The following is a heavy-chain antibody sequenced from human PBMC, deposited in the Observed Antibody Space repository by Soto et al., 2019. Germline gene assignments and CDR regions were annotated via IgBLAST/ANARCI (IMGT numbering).Heavy chain of an antibody. J-gene: IGHJ4*02. CDR2: IIPIFGTP. Sequence: QVQLVQSGAEVKKPGSSVKVSCKASGGIFSTYAISWLRQAPGQGPAGMGGIIPIFGTPNYAQRFQGRVTITADESTSTAYMELSRLRSEDTAVYYCARDRDDYGSGNYYNRIDFWGQGTLVTVSS. CDR3: ARDRDDYGSGNYYNRIDF. V-gene: IGHV1-69*01. CDR1: GGIFSTYA. D-gene: IGHD3-10*01.